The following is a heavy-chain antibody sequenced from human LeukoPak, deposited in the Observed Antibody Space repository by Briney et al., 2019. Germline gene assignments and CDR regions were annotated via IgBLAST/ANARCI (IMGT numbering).Heavy chain of an antibody. CDR1: GFTFSSYA. Sequence: SGGSLRLSCAASGFTFSSYAMSWVRQAPGKGLEWVSAISGSGGSTYYADSVKGRFTISRDNSKNALYLQMNSLRAEDTAVHYCAKDPSSSQGWGQGTLVTVSS. J-gene: IGHJ4*02. CDR2: ISGSGGST. D-gene: IGHD6-6*01. CDR3: AKDPSSSQG. V-gene: IGHV3-23*01.